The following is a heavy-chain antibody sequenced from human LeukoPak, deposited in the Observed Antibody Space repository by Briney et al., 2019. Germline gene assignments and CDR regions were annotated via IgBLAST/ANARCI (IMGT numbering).Heavy chain of an antibody. J-gene: IGHJ5*02. CDR1: GFTFSSNW. CDR2: INSDGSST. Sequence: PGRSLRLSCAASGFTFSSNWMHWVRQAPGKGLVWVSRINSDGSSTSYADSVKGRFTISRDNAKNTLYLQMNSLRAEDTAVYYCARDGTSSTWVAYNWFDIWGQGTLVTVSS. V-gene: IGHV3-74*01. CDR3: ARDGTSSTWVAYNWFDI. D-gene: IGHD6-13*01.